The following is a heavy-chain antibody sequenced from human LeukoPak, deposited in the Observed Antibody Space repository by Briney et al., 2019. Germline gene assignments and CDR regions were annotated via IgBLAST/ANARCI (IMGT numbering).Heavy chain of an antibody. V-gene: IGHV1-8*01. CDR3: ARASRTSGSYFSPPGY. D-gene: IGHD1-26*01. Sequence: ASVKVSCKASGYTFTSYDINWVRQAPGQGLEWMGWMNPNSGKTGYAQKFQGRVTMTRNTSISTAYMELSSLRSEDTAVYYCARASRTSGSYFSPPGYWGQGTLVTVSS. J-gene: IGHJ4*02. CDR1: GYTFTSYD. CDR2: MNPNSGKT.